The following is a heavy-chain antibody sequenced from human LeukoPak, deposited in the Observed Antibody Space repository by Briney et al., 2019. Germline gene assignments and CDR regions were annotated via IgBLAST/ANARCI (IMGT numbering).Heavy chain of an antibody. CDR2: ITATGDTA. CDR1: GFTFTKCA. J-gene: IGHJ4*02. CDR3: AGDRNSDWYSPLDY. D-gene: IGHD6-19*01. Sequence: GGSLRLSCVASGFTFTKCAMSWIRQAPGEGLEWVEIITATGDTAYYADSVKGRFTISRDNSRNTVYMQMDSLRAEDTAIYYCAGDRNSDWYSPLDYWGQGSQVTVSP. V-gene: IGHV3-23*01.